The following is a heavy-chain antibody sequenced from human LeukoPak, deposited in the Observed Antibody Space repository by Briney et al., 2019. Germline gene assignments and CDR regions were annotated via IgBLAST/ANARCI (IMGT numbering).Heavy chain of an antibody. J-gene: IGHJ2*01. CDR1: GFTFSSYS. Sequence: GGSLRLSCAASGFTFSSYSMNWVRQAPGKGLEWVSSISSSSSYIYYADSVKGRFTISRDNAKNSLYLQMNSLRAEDTALYYCAKEFDGVAGLASSFDLWGRGTLVTVSS. CDR2: ISSSSSYI. D-gene: IGHD6-19*01. CDR3: AKEFDGVAGLASSFDL. V-gene: IGHV3-21*04.